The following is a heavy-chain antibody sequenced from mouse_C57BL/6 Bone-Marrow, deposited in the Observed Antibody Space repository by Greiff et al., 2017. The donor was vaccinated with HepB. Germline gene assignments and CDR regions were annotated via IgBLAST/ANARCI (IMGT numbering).Heavy chain of an antibody. D-gene: IGHD2-3*01. CDR1: GYAFSSSW. Sequence: VQLQQSGPELVKPGASVKISCKASGYAFSSSWMNWVKQRPGQGLEWIGRLYPGDGDTNYNGKFKGKATLTADKSSSTAYMQLSSLTSEDAAVSGGEGWLLRGAMDDWGQGTSVTVSS. V-gene: IGHV1-82*01. CDR3: EGWLLRGAMDD. CDR2: LYPGDGDT. J-gene: IGHJ4*01.